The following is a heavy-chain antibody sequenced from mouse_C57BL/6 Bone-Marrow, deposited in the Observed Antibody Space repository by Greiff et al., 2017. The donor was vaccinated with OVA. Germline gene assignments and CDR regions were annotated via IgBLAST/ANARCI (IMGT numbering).Heavy chain of an antibody. CDR3: ARKKYGNFLYWYFDV. CDR2: IWTGGGT. V-gene: IGHV2-9-1*01. Sequence: VQVVESGPGLVAPSQSLSITCTVSGFSLPSYAISWVRQPPGKGLEWLGVIWTGGGTNYNSALKSRLSISKDNSKSQVFLKMNRLQTDDTARYYCARKKYGNFLYWYFDVWGTGTTVTVSS. D-gene: IGHD2-10*02. CDR1: GFSLPSYA. J-gene: IGHJ1*03.